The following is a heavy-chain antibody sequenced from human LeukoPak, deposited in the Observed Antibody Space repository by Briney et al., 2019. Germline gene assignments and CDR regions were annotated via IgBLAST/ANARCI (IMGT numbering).Heavy chain of an antibody. V-gene: IGHV4-34*01. CDR3: ARVSRYFERTLDY. Sequence: PSQTLSLTCAVYGGSFSGYYWSWIRQPPGKGLEWIGEINHSGSTNYNPSLKSRVTISVDTSKNQFSLKLSSVTAADTAVYYCARVSRYFERTLDYWGQGTLVTVSS. CDR2: INHSGST. D-gene: IGHD1-26*01. CDR1: GGSFSGYY. J-gene: IGHJ4*02.